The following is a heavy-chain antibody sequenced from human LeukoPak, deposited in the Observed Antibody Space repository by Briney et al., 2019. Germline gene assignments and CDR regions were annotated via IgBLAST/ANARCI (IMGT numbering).Heavy chain of an antibody. CDR1: GFTFSSYG. D-gene: IGHD7-27*01. CDR3: ARALTGDDAFDI. Sequence: PGGSLRLSCAASGFTFSSYGMHGVRQAPGKGLEWVAFIRYDGSNKYYADSVKGRFTISRDNSKNTLYLQMNSLRAEDTAVYYCARALTGDDAFDIWGQGTMVTVSS. CDR2: IRYDGSNK. V-gene: IGHV3-30*02. J-gene: IGHJ3*02.